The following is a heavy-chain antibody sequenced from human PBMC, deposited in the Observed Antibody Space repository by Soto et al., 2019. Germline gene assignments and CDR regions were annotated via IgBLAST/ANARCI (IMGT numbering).Heavy chain of an antibody. CDR1: GGSISSSNYY. CDR3: ARQINDIVPFDAFDI. V-gene: IGHV4-39*01. J-gene: IGHJ3*02. D-gene: IGHD2-8*01. CDR2: VYSGGTT. Sequence: PSETLSLTCTVSGGSISSSNYYWGWIRQTPGKGLEWIGSVYSGGTTYYNPPLKSRVTISVARSKNQFSLELRSVTAADTAVYYCARQINDIVPFDAFDIWGQGTMVTVSS.